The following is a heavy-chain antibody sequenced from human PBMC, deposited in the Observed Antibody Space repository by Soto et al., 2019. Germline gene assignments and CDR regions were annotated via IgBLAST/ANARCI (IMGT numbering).Heavy chain of an antibody. D-gene: IGHD6-19*01. Sequence: PGESLKISCNGSGYSFTIYCISWVLQMPGKGLEWMGRIDPSDSYTNYSPSFQGHVTISADKSISTAYLQWSSLKASDTAMYYCAWGMMAGHLDYWGQGTLVTVSS. CDR3: AWGMMAGHLDY. V-gene: IGHV5-10-1*01. CDR1: GYSFTIYC. J-gene: IGHJ4*02. CDR2: IDPSDSYT.